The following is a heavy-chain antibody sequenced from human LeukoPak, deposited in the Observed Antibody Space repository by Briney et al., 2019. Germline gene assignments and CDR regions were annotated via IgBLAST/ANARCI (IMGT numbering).Heavy chain of an antibody. CDR2: IIPILGIA. V-gene: IGHV1-69*04. CDR1: GGTFSSYA. Sequence: GASVKVSCKASGGTFSSYAISWVRQAPGQGLEWMGRIIPILGIANYAQKFQGRVTITADKSTSTAYMELSSLRSEDTAVYYCAKDLRVTMIRGPSGGSDYWGQGTLVTVSS. D-gene: IGHD3-10*01. J-gene: IGHJ4*02. CDR3: AKDLRVTMIRGPSGGSDY.